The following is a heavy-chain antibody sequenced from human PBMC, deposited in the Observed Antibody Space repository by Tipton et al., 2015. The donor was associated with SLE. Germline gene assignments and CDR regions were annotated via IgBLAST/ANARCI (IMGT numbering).Heavy chain of an antibody. D-gene: IGHD7-27*01. V-gene: IGHV1-3*01. CDR3: ARGGLTGAAFDI. CDR1: GYTFTSYA. Sequence: QVQLVQSGAEVKKPGASVKVSCKASGYTFTSYAMHWVRQDPGQRLEWMGWINAGNGNTKYSQKFQGRVTTTRDTSASTAYMELSSLRSEDTAVYYCARGGLTGAAFDIWGQGTMVTVSS. J-gene: IGHJ3*02. CDR2: INAGNGNT.